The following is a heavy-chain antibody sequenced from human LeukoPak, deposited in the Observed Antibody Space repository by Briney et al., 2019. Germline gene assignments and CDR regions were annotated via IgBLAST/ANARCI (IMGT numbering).Heavy chain of an antibody. CDR3: ARQGTYSSAIGMGY. V-gene: IGHV3-7*03. CDR2: INHNGNVN. Sequence: GGSLRLSCAASGFTFSSSAMSWVRQAPGKGLEWVASINHNGNVNYYVDSVKGRFTISRDNAKNSLYLQMSNLRAEDTAVYYCARQGTYSSAIGMGYWGQGTLVTVSS. J-gene: IGHJ4*02. D-gene: IGHD6-19*01. CDR1: GFTFSSSA.